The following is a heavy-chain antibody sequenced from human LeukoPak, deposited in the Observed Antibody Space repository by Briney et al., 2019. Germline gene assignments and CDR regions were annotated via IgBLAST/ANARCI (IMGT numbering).Heavy chain of an antibody. CDR2: ISAYNGNT. D-gene: IGHD3-10*01. V-gene: IGHV1-18*01. Sequence: ASVKVSCKASGYTFTGYGISWVRQAPGQGLEWMGWISAYNGNTNYAQKLQGRVTMTTDTSTSTAYMELRSLRSDDTAVYYCARVPAMVRGVILTYYYMDVWGKGTTVTISS. CDR1: GYTFTGYG. J-gene: IGHJ6*03. CDR3: ARVPAMVRGVILTYYYMDV.